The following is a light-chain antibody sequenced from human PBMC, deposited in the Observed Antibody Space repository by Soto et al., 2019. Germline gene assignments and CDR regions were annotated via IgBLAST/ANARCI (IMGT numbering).Light chain of an antibody. Sequence: SVLTQPSSVSDSPGQSITISCTGNSSDVGGSNHVSWYQQHTGKAPKLMIYDVTNRPSGVSHRFSGAKSGSTASLIISGLQAEDEADYYCVSFTSSTTYVFGTGTKVTVL. J-gene: IGLJ1*01. CDR2: DVT. V-gene: IGLV2-14*01. CDR1: SSDVGGSNH. CDR3: VSFTSSTTYV.